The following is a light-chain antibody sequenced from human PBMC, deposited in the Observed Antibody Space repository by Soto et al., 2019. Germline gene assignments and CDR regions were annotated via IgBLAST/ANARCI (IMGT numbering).Light chain of an antibody. V-gene: IGKV1-39*01. CDR1: QTINNC. CDR3: QQSHSSPRT. Sequence: DIQMTQSPSSLFASVGDRVTVTCRASQTINNCLNWYHQKPGKAPKLLIYGASSLQSGVPSRFSGGGSGTTVTLTINSVQPADFGIYYCQQSHSSPRTFGQGTTV. CDR2: GAS. J-gene: IGKJ1*01.